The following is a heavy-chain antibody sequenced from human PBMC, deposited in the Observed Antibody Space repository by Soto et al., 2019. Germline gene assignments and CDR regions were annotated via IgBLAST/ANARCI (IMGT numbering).Heavy chain of an antibody. V-gene: IGHV4-39*01. Sequence: SETLSLTCTVSGAYITSDSYYWAWIRQPPGKGLEWIGSIYFSGSTYYNSALKSRLAISIDMSKNQFSLNLSSVTDADTAVYYCARHLSESGYDLNYWGQGTAVTAPQ. CDR3: ARHLSESGYDLNY. CDR2: IYFSGST. CDR1: GAYITSDSYY. J-gene: IGHJ4*02. D-gene: IGHD5-12*01.